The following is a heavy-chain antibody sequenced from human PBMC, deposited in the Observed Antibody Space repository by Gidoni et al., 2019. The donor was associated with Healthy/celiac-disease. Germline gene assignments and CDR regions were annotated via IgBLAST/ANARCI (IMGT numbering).Heavy chain of an antibody. D-gene: IGHD4-17*01. CDR2: IYHSGST. V-gene: IGHV4-38-2*01. CDR3: ARGDEHRIYGGNGFDP. CDR1: TSGYY. J-gene: IGHJ5*02. Sequence: TSGYYWGWIRQPPGKGLEWIGSIYHSGSTYYNPSLKSRVTISVDTSKNQFSLKLSSVTAADTAVYYCARGDEHRIYGGNGFDPWGQGTLVTVSS.